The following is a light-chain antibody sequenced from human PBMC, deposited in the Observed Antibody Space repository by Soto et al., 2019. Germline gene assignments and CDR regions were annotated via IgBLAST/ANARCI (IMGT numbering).Light chain of an antibody. CDR2: LAS. CDR1: QAVNTR. V-gene: IGKV3-11*01. Sequence: EIVLTQSPATLSSFPGDRVTLSCRASQAVNTRLAWYQHRPGQAPRLLIYLASNRAAGVPARFSGSGSGTDFTLTISDVEPEDFAVYYCHRRESGPRTFGQGTTVDI. CDR3: HRRESGPRT. J-gene: IGKJ1*01.